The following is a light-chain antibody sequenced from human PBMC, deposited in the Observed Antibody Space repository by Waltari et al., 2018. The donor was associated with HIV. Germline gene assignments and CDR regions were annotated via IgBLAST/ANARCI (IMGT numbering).Light chain of an antibody. CDR2: DVS. Sequence: QSALTQPASVSGSSGLSIPFSCTGTSSDVGGYNYVSWYQQHPGKAPKLMIYDVSNRPSGVSNRFSGSKSGNTASLTISGLQAEDEADYYCSSYTSSSPYAFGTGTKVTVL. CDR1: SSDVGGYNY. J-gene: IGLJ1*01. V-gene: IGLV2-14*03. CDR3: SSYTSSSPYA.